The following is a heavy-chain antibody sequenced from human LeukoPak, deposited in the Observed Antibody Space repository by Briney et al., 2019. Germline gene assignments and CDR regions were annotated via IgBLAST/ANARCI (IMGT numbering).Heavy chain of an antibody. CDR2: VKGDGIST. D-gene: IGHD2-2*01. Sequence: GGSLRLSCAASGFTFTKFWMHWARQAPGRGLVWVSRVKGDGISTLYADSVKGRFTISRDNAKNTLYLQMNSLGADDTALYYCATGPYAAFEMWGQGTMVTVSS. V-gene: IGHV3-74*01. CDR1: GFTFTKFW. CDR3: ATGPYAAFEM. J-gene: IGHJ3*02.